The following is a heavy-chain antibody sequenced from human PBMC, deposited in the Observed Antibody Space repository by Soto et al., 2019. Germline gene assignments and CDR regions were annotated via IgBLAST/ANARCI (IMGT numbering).Heavy chain of an antibody. J-gene: IGHJ5*02. D-gene: IGHD2-2*01. V-gene: IGHV1-46*01. CDR3: ARVGVVVPAAIFDP. Sequence: ASVKVSCKASGYTFTSYYMHWVRQAPGQGLEWMGIIDPSDGSKNYAQKFQGRVTMTTDTSTSTVYMELRSLRSDDTAVYYCARVGVVVPAAIFDPWGQGTLVTVSS. CDR1: GYTFTSYY. CDR2: IDPSDGSK.